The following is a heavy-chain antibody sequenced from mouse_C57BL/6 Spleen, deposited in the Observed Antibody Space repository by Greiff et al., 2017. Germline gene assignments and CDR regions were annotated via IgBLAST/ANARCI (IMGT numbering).Heavy chain of an antibody. V-gene: IGHV1-69*01. J-gene: IGHJ2*01. CDR1: GYTFTSYW. D-gene: IGHD2-1*01. CDR2: IDPSDSYT. Sequence: QVQLQQPGAELVMPGASVKLSCKASGYTFTSYWMHWVKQRPGQGLEWIGEIDPSDSYTNYNQKFKGKSTLTVDKSSSTAYMQLSSLTYEDSAVYYCAGGGNLDYWGQGTTLTVSS. CDR3: AGGGNLDY.